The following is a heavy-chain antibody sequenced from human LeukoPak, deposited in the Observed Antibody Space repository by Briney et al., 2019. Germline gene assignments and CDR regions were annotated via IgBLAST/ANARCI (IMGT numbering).Heavy chain of an antibody. V-gene: IGHV3-53*01. Sequence: PWGSLRLSCAASGFTVSSNYMSWVRQAPGKGLEWVSVIYSGGSTYYADSVKGRFTISRDNSKNTLYLQMNSLRAGDTAVYYCASPYCSSTSCYLDYYYGMDVWGQGTTVTVSS. CDR2: IYSGGST. J-gene: IGHJ6*02. CDR1: GFTVSSNY. CDR3: ASPYCSSTSCYLDYYYGMDV. D-gene: IGHD2-2*01.